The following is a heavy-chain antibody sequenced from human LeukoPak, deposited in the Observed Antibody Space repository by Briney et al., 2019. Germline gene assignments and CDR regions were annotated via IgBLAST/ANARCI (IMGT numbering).Heavy chain of an antibody. CDR3: ARAIVATINFDY. CDR1: GFTFSIYS. Sequence: GGSLRPSCAASGFTFSIYSMSWVRQAPGKGLEWVSSISRSSTYIDYADSLKGRFTISRDNAKNSLYLQMNSLRAEDTAVYYCARAIVATINFDYWGQGTLVTVSS. J-gene: IGHJ4*02. CDR2: ISRSSTYI. D-gene: IGHD5-12*01. V-gene: IGHV3-21*01.